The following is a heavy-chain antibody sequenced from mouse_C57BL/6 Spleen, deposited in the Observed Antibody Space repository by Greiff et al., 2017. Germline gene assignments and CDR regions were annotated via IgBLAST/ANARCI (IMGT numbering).Heavy chain of an antibody. D-gene: IGHD4-1*01. J-gene: IGHJ2*01. CDR1: GYTFTSYW. V-gene: IGHV1-69*01. CDR2: IDPSDSYT. Sequence: QVQLQQPGAELVMPGASVKLSCKASGYTFTSYWMHWVKQRPGQGLEWIGEIDPSDSYTNYNQKFKGKSTLTVDKSSSTAYMQLRSLTSEDSAVYYCARRKTGTEFDYWGQGTTLTVSS. CDR3: ARRKTGTEFDY.